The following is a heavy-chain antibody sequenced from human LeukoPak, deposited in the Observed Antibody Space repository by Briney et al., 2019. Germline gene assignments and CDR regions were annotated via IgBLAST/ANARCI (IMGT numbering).Heavy chain of an antibody. J-gene: IGHJ4*02. CDR2: ISAYNGNT. D-gene: IGHD6-19*01. V-gene: IGHV1-18*01. CDR3: ARDRRIAVAGTIMSY. CDR1: GYTFTSYG. Sequence: ASVKVSCKASGYTFTSYGISWVRQSPGQGLEWMGWISAYNGNTNYAQKLQGRVTMTTDTSTSTAYMELRSLRSDDTAVYYRARDRRIAVAGTIMSYWGQGTLVTVSS.